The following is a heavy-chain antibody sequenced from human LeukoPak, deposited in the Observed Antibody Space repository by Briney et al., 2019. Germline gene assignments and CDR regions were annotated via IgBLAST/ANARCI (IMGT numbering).Heavy chain of an antibody. CDR2: IYYSGST. J-gene: IGHJ4*02. D-gene: IGHD6-19*01. Sequence: SETLSLTCTVSGGSISSYYWSWIRQPPGKGLEWIGYIYYSGSTNYNPSLKSRVTISVDTSKNQFSLKLSSVTAADTAVYYRARDTHSSGWYYFDYWGQGTLVTVSS. CDR1: GGSISSYY. V-gene: IGHV4-59*01. CDR3: ARDTHSSGWYYFDY.